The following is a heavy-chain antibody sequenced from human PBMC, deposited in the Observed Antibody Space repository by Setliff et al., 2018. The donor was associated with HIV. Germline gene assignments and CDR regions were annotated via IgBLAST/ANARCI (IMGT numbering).Heavy chain of an antibody. D-gene: IGHD4-4*01. J-gene: IGHJ4*02. V-gene: IGHV4-34*01. CDR2: INHSGST. Sequence: SETLSLTCAVYGGSFSGYYWTWIRQPPGKGLEWIGEINHSGSTSYNPSLMSLVTISVDTSKDQFSLKLRSMTAADTAVYYCARGASKGFDYWGPGTLVTVSS. CDR3: ARGASKGFDY. CDR1: GGSFSGYY.